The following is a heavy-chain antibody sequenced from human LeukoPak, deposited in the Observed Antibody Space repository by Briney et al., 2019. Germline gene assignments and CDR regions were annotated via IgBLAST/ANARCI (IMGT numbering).Heavy chain of an antibody. J-gene: IGHJ3*02. Sequence: SETLSLTCTVSGGSISSYYWSWIRQSPGKGLEWSGYIYYSGSTNYNPSLKSRVTISVDTSKNQFSLKLSSVTAADTAVYYCARDKKGGYKGDAFDIWGQGTMVTVSS. CDR2: IYYSGST. D-gene: IGHD5-24*01. CDR1: GGSISSYY. V-gene: IGHV4-59*01. CDR3: ARDKKGGYKGDAFDI.